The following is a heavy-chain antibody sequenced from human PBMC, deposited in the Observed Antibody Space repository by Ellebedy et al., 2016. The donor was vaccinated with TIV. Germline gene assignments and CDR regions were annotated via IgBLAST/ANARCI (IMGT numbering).Heavy chain of an antibody. Sequence: MPSETLSLTCAVYGGSFSGYYWSWIRQPPGKGLEWIGEINHSGSTNYKPSLKSRVTISVDTSKNQFSLKLSSVTAADTAVYYCARDAYGSGSYSAFDIWGQGTMVTVSS. D-gene: IGHD3-10*01. J-gene: IGHJ3*02. CDR1: GGSFSGYY. V-gene: IGHV4-34*01. CDR3: ARDAYGSGSYSAFDI. CDR2: INHSGST.